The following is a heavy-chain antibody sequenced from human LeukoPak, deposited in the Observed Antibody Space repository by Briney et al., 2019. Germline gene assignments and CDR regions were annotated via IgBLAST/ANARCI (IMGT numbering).Heavy chain of an antibody. J-gene: IGHJ4*02. CDR1: GGSISGYY. CDR3: ARDRGSLGGFDY. D-gene: IGHD3-16*01. Sequence: NPSETLSLTCTVSGGSISGYYWSWIRQPPGKGLDWIGYIYYSGITNYNPSLKSRVTLSVDTSKNQLSLRLSSVTAADTAVYYCARDRGSLGGFDYWGQGTLVTVSS. V-gene: IGHV4-59*01. CDR2: IYYSGIT.